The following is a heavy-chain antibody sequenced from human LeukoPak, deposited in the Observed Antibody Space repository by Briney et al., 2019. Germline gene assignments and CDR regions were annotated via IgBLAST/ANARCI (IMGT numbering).Heavy chain of an antibody. D-gene: IGHD3-22*01. J-gene: IGHJ4*02. CDR1: GYTFTGYY. V-gene: IGHV1-2*02. Sequence: ASVKVSCKASGYTFTGYYMHWVRQAPGQGLEWMGWINPNSGGTNYAQKFQGRVTMTRDTSISTAYMELSRLGSDDTAVYYCARGWGNYYDSSGYYYYWGQGTLVTVSS. CDR3: ARGWGNYYDSSGYYYY. CDR2: INPNSGGT.